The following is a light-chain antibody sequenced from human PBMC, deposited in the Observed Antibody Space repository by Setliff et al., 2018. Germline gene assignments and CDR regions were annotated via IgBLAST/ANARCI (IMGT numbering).Light chain of an antibody. CDR1: NIEDKN. V-gene: IGLV3-21*01. CDR2: YDK. Sequence: SYELTQPPSVSVAPGKTARISCAGNNIEDKNVNWYRQQPGQAPVLVIYYDKDRPAGVPERFSGSNSGSTATLTISRVEAGDEADYFCQVWDRDSDCVVFGGGTKVTVL. J-gene: IGLJ2*01. CDR3: QVWDRDSDCVV.